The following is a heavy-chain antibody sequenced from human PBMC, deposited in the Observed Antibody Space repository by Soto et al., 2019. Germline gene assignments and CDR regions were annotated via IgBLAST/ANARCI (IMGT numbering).Heavy chain of an antibody. J-gene: IGHJ5*02. Sequence: PSEPLSLTCTISNASIGSYYWTWIRQPPGKGLEWIGHIYYSGSTNYNPSLKSRLTLSLDTSKNQFSLKLTSATAADTAVYYCARVGRLITAAGLLDAWGQGTLVPVSS. CDR1: NASIGSYY. D-gene: IGHD6-13*01. CDR3: ARVGRLITAAGLLDA. V-gene: IGHV4-59*01. CDR2: IYYSGST.